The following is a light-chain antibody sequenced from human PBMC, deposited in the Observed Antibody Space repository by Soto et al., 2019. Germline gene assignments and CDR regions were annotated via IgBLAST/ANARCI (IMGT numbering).Light chain of an antibody. J-gene: IGKJ4*01. CDR3: QQYDNSPLT. CDR1: QRVSTNS. Sequence: EIVLTQSPDTLSLSPGERATLSCRASQRVSTNSLAWYQQKPGQAPRPLIYGASSRATGTPDRFSGSGSGTDFTLIISRLEPEDFAVYYCQQYDNSPLTFGGGTKVDIK. V-gene: IGKV3-20*01. CDR2: GAS.